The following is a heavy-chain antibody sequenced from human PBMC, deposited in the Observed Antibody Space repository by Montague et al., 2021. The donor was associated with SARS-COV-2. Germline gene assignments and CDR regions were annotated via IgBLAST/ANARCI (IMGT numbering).Heavy chain of an antibody. Sequence: SETLSLTCTVSGGSISSYYWSWIRQPPGKGLEWIEYIYYSGSTNYNPSLKSRVTISVGTSKNQFSLKLSSVTAADTAVDYCAGGGDMNWFDPWGQGTLVTVSS. CDR1: GGSISSYY. CDR2: IYYSGST. V-gene: IGHV4-59*01. CDR3: AGGGDMNWFDP. J-gene: IGHJ5*02. D-gene: IGHD2-21*01.